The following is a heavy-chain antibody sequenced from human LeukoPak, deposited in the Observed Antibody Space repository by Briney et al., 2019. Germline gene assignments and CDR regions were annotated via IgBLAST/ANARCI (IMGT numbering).Heavy chain of an antibody. CDR2: INHSGST. J-gene: IGHJ4*02. CDR1: GGSFSGYY. D-gene: IGHD5-24*01. Sequence: PSETLSLTCAVYGGSFSGYYWSWIRQPPGKGLEWIGEINHSGSTNYNPSLKSRVTISVDTSKNQFSLKLSSVTAADTAVYYCARRRRDGYNSQFDYWGQGTLVTVSS. CDR3: ARRRRDGYNSQFDY. V-gene: IGHV4-34*01.